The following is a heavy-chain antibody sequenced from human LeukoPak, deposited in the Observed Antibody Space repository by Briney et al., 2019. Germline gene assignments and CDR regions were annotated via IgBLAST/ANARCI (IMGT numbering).Heavy chain of an antibody. Sequence: GGSLRLSCAASGFTFSSYEINWVRQAPGKGLEWISYISSGGSIFYNAVSVMGRFTISRDNAKNSLYLQMNSLRAEDTAVYYCAREEAYCSGTSCFRFFDYWGQGTLVSVSS. CDR3: AREEAYCSGTSCFRFFDY. CDR1: GFTFSSYE. CDR2: ISSGGSIF. V-gene: IGHV3-48*03. J-gene: IGHJ4*02. D-gene: IGHD2-15*01.